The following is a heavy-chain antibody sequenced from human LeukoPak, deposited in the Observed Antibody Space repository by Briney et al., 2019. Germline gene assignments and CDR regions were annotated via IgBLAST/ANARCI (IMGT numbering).Heavy chain of an antibody. D-gene: IGHD3-10*01. V-gene: IGHV1-3*01. CDR3: AREGTMVRGGTDY. J-gene: IGHJ4*02. CDR1: GYTFTSYA. Sequence: ASVKVSCKPSGYTFTSYAMHWVRQAPGQRLEWMGWINAGNGNTKYSQKFQGRVTITRDTSASTAYMELSSLRSEGTAVYYCAREGTMVRGGTDYWGQGTLVTVSS. CDR2: INAGNGNT.